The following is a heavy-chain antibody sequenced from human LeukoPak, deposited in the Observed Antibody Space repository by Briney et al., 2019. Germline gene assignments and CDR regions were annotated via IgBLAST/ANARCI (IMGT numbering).Heavy chain of an antibody. CDR1: GYSFTSYW. CDR2: IYPGDSDT. Sequence: GESLKISCKGSGYSFTSYWVGWVRQMPGKGLEWMGIIYPGDSDTRYSPSFQGHVTISADKSISTAYLQWSSLKASDTAMYYCARQVGYDLLTGFRDYWGQGTLVTVSS. CDR3: ARQVGYDLLTGFRDY. J-gene: IGHJ4*02. V-gene: IGHV5-51*01. D-gene: IGHD3-9*01.